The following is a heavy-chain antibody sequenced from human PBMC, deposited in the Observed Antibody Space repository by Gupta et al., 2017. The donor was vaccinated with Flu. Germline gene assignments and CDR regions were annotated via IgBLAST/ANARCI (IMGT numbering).Heavy chain of an antibody. CDR3: ARAILASRPVGSNNYYYYQLDV. CDR2: IIPIFGTT. D-gene: IGHD6-6*01. J-gene: IGHJ6*02. Sequence: RQATGQGLEWIGGIIPIFGTTNYAQKFLGRVTISADESATTGYMEPSSLRSEDTAVYYCARAILASRPVGSNNYYYYQLDVWGQGTTVTVSS. V-gene: IGHV1-69*01.